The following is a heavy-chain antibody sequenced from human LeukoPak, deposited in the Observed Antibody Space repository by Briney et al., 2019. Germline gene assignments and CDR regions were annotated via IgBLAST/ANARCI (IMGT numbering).Heavy chain of an antibody. V-gene: IGHV3-30*02. CDR1: GFTFNNNG. J-gene: IGHJ3*02. CDR2: IRYDGIYK. D-gene: IGHD3-22*01. Sequence: GGSLRLSCAASGFTFNNNGMHWVRQAPGKGLEWVAFIRYDGIYKYYADSVKGRFTIFRDKSKTTLFLQMDSLRAEDTAVYYCARSRDYYYDSSGYRWAHAFDIWGQGTMVTVSS. CDR3: ARSRDYYYDSSGYRWAHAFDI.